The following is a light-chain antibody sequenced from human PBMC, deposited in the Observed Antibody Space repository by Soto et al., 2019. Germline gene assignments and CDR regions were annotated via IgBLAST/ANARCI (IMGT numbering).Light chain of an antibody. J-gene: IGLJ1*01. CDR1: GGDIGFIND. CDR2: EVN. CDR3: ASYAAIGKYV. V-gene: IGLV2-8*01. Sequence: QSALTQPPSAAGSPGQTVSIACTSSGGDIGFINDVSWYHHPPGAATKVVVYEVNQRPSGFPNRSSGSKSGNTASLTVSGLKAEDEANYHCASYAAIGKYVFGPGTKVTVL.